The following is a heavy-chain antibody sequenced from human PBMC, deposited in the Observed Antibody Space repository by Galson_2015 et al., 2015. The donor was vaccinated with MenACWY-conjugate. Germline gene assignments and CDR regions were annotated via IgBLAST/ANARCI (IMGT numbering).Heavy chain of an antibody. CDR3: ARTACDSSNHDY. Sequence: SLRLSCEASGFTFSSFSMNWVRQAPGKGLEWVSSISANSATIYYADSVNGRFTISRDNANNSLYLQMNSLRAEHTDVYYCARTACDSSNHDYWGQATQITASS. D-gene: IGHD3-16*01. CDR2: ISANSATI. J-gene: IGHJ1*01. V-gene: IGHV3-21*01. CDR1: GFTFSSFS.